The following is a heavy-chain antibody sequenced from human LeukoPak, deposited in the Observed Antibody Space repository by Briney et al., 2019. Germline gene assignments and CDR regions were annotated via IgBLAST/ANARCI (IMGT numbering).Heavy chain of an antibody. D-gene: IGHD6-19*01. CDR3: ARGYSSGWYYFDY. V-gene: IGHV4-59*01. Sequence: PSETLSLTCTVSAGSISSYYWIRLRQPPGKGLEWVGYTYYSGSTNYNPSLKSRVTISVDTSKNQFSLKLSSVTAADTAVYYCARGYSSGWYYFDYWGQGTLVTVSS. CDR1: AGSISSYY. J-gene: IGHJ4*02. CDR2: TYYSGST.